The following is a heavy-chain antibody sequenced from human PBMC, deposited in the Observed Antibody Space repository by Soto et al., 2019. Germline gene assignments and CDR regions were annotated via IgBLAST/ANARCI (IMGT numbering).Heavy chain of an antibody. V-gene: IGHV3-74*01. J-gene: IGHJ4*02. CDR1: GFTFSSYW. CDR2: INADESTR. Sequence: EVQLVESGGGLVQPGGSLRLSCAASGFTFSSYWMHWVRQAPGEGLVWVSRINADESTRSYADSVKGRFTISRDNAKNTLFLQMNSLRAEDTALYYCARVAYGAYHFDSWGQGTLVT. D-gene: IGHD2-21*01. CDR3: ARVAYGAYHFDS.